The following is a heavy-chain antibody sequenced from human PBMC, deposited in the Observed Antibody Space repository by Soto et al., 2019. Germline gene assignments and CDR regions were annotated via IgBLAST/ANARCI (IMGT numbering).Heavy chain of an antibody. J-gene: IGHJ4*02. CDR3: ARGRGWIQLWYFDY. Sequence: SETLSLTCTVSGGSISSGGYYWSWIRQHPGKGLEWIGYIYYSGSTYYNPSLKSRVTLSVDTSKNQFSLKLSSVTAADTAVYYCARGRGWIQLWYFDYWGQGTLVTVSS. CDR2: IYYSGST. V-gene: IGHV4-31*03. CDR1: GGSISSGGYY. D-gene: IGHD5-18*01.